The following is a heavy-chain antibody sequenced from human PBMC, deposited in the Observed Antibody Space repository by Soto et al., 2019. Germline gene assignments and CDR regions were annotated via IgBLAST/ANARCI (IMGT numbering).Heavy chain of an antibody. V-gene: IGHV3-9*01. J-gene: IGHJ5*02. D-gene: IGHD3-22*01. CDR2: ISWNSGSI. Sequence: EVQLVESGGGLVQPGRSLRLSCAASGFTFDDYVMHWVRQAPGKGLEWVSGISWNSGSIGYADSVKGRFTISRDNAKNSLYLQMNSLRAEDTALYYCAKGSLRPPTWNNWFDPWGQGTLVTVSS. CDR3: AKGSLRPPTWNNWFDP. CDR1: GFTFDDYV.